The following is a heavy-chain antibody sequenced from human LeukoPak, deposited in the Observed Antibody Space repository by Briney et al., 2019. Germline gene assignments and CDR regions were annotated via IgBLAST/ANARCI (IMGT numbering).Heavy chain of an antibody. V-gene: IGHV4-30-2*01. J-gene: IGHJ4*02. CDR1: GGSISSGGYS. Sequence: SQTLSLTCAVSGGSISSGGYSWRWIRQPPGKGLEWIGYIYHSGSTYYNPSLKSRVTISVDRSKNQFSLKLSSVTAADTAVYYCARIAVAGTGYYFDYWGQGTLVTVSS. CDR2: IYHSGST. D-gene: IGHD6-19*01. CDR3: ARIAVAGTGYYFDY.